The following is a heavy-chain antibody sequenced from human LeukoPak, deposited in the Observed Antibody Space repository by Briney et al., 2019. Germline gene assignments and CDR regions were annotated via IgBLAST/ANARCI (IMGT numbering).Heavy chain of an antibody. D-gene: IGHD3-16*01. V-gene: IGHV3-30*02. CDR2: IGHDATKI. Sequence: GGSLRLSCAASGFTFSTYGMHWVRQAPGKGLEWVAFIGHDATKIYYADSVQGRFTISRDNSKNTMYLEMNSLSGEDTALYYCAKDHVTWGNRYFDHWGQGTLGTVSS. J-gene: IGHJ4*02. CDR1: GFTFSTYG. CDR3: AKDHVTWGNRYFDH.